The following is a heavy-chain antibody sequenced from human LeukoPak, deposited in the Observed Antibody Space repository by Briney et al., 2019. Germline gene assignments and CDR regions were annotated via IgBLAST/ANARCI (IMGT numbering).Heavy chain of an antibody. J-gene: IGHJ1*01. V-gene: IGHV5-51*01. CDR3: ARRGYCRGGGDPCSAEYFQH. Sequence: GESLKISCKGSGYRFTSYWIGWVRQMPGKGLEWMGFIYPGDSDTRYSPSSQGQVTISADKSISTAYLQWSSLKASDTAIYYCARRGYCRGGGDPCSAEYFQHWGQGTLVTVSS. D-gene: IGHD2-15*01. CDR2: IYPGDSDT. CDR1: GYRFTSYW.